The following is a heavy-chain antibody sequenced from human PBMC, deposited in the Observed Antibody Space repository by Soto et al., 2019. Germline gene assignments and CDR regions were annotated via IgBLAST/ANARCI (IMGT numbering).Heavy chain of an antibody. V-gene: IGHV3-23*01. J-gene: IGHJ4*02. CDR1: GFTCRDFT. CDR2: TFGNCAET. CDR3: ANDRLPDSVWDFAY. Sequence: EVQLLESGGGLVQPGGSLRLSCIASGFTCRDFTMNWDRQAPGKGLEWVAATFGNCAETFYAASVKGRFAISRHNSKNIVFLQMTSLRVEDTAEYYCANDRLPDSVWDFAYLGQGTRVTVSS. D-gene: IGHD6-19*01.